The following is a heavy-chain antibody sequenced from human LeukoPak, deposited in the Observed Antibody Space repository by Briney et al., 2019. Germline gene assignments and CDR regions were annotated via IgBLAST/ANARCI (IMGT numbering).Heavy chain of an antibody. D-gene: IGHD6-19*01. V-gene: IGHV1-46*02. CDR2: INPSGGST. Sequence: ASVKVSCKASGYTFNNHYMYWVRQAPGQGLEWMGVINPSGGSTSYAQKFQGRVTMTRDTSTRTVYMGVNSLRSEDTAVYYCARQGTYSSAIGMGYWGQGTLVTVSS. J-gene: IGHJ4*02. CDR1: GYTFNNHY. CDR3: ARQGTYSSAIGMGY.